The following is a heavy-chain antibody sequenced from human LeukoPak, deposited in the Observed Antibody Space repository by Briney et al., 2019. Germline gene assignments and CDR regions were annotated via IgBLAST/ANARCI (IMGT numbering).Heavy chain of an antibody. J-gene: IGHJ4*02. V-gene: IGHV4-34*01. CDR2: INYSGST. D-gene: IGHD4-17*01. Sequence: PSETLSLTCAVYGGSFSGYYWSWIRQPPGKGLEWIGEINYSGSTNYNPSLKSRVTISVDTSKNQFSLKLSSVTAADTAVYYCARGQGVGDYPPVYFDYWGQGTLVTVSS. CDR1: GGSFSGYY. CDR3: ARGQGVGDYPPVYFDY.